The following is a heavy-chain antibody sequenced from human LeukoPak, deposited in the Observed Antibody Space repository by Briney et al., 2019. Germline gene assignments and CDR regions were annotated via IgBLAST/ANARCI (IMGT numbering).Heavy chain of an antibody. Sequence: GGSLQISCQGSGYRFTTYWIGWVRQLPGKGLEGMGIIYPGDSDTRYSPSFQGQVTISADKSISTASLQRSSLKASDTAMYYCARLPTNYDDHGDYWGQGTLVTVSS. CDR2: IYPGDSDT. CDR3: ARLPTNYDDHGDY. V-gene: IGHV5-51*01. CDR1: GYRFTTYW. D-gene: IGHD3-3*01. J-gene: IGHJ4*02.